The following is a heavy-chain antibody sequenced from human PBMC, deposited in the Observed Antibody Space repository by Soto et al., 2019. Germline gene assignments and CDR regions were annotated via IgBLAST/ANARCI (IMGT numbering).Heavy chain of an antibody. CDR3: AGYSGYEFDY. CDR1: GGSISSYY. CDR2: IYYSGST. J-gene: IGHJ4*02. Sequence: SETLSLTCTVSGGSISSYYWSWIRQPPGKGLEWIGYIYYSGSTNYNPSLKSRVNISVDTSKNQFSLKLSSVTAADTAVYYCAGYSGYEFDYWGQGTLVTVSS. D-gene: IGHD5-12*01. V-gene: IGHV4-59*01.